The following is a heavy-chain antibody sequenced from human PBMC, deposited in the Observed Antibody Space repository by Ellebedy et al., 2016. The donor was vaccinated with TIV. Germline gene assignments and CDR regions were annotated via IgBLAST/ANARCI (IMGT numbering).Heavy chain of an antibody. Sequence: GGSLRLSCKGSGYSFTNYWIGWVRQMPGKGLEWMGRIDPSDSYTNYSPSLQGHVTISADKSISTAYLQWSSLKASDTAMYYCARHGDNVDTAMAVDYWGQGTLVTVSS. D-gene: IGHD5-18*01. J-gene: IGHJ4*02. CDR1: GYSFTNYW. V-gene: IGHV5-10-1*01. CDR3: ARHGDNVDTAMAVDY. CDR2: IDPSDSYT.